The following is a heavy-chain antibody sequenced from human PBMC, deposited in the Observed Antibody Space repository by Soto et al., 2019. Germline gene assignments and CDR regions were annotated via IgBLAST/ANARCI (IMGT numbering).Heavy chain of an antibody. CDR2: ISWDGGST. J-gene: IGHJ6*02. Sequence: QPGGSLRLSCAASGFTFDDYTMHWVRQAPGKGLEWVSLISWDGGSTYYADSVKGRFTISRDNSKNSLYLQMNSLRTEDTALYYCAKGDSSGYHDYYYYGMDVWGQGTTVTVSS. D-gene: IGHD3-22*01. V-gene: IGHV3-43*01. CDR3: AKGDSSGYHDYYYYGMDV. CDR1: GFTFDDYT.